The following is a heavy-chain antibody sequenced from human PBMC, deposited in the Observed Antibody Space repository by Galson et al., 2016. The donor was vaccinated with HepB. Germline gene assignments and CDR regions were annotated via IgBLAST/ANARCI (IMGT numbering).Heavy chain of an antibody. CDR3: RVLRGDSYGTNFDY. Sequence: SETLSLTCAVYGGSFSVSYWRWIRQPPGKGLEWIGEINRSGSTNYNQSLKSRVAISVDTSKNQFSLKLSSVTAADTAVYYCRVLRGDSYGTNFDYWGQGTLVTVSS. CDR1: GGSFSVSY. D-gene: IGHD5-18*01. CDR2: INRSGST. V-gene: IGHV4-34*01. J-gene: IGHJ4*02.